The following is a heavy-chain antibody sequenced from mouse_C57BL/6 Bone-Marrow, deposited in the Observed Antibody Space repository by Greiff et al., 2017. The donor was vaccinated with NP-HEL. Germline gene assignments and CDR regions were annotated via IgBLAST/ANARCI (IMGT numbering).Heavy chain of an antibody. CDR3: TPWFAY. V-gene: IGHV6-3*01. Sequence: DVKVEESGGGLVQPGGSLKLSCVASGFTFSNYWMNWVRQSPEKGLEWVAQIRLKSDNYATHYAESVKGRFTISRDDSKSSVYLQMNNLRAEDTGIYYCTPWFAYWGQGTLVTVSA. CDR1: GFTFSNYW. CDR2: IRLKSDNYAT. J-gene: IGHJ3*01.